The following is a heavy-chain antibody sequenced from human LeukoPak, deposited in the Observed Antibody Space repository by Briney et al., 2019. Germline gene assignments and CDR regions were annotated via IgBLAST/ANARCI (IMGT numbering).Heavy chain of an antibody. D-gene: IGHD2-2*01. Sequence: SETLSLTCAVYGVSFSGYYWSWVRQPPGKGLEWIGEINHSGSTNYNPSLKSRVTISVDTSKNQFSLKLSSVTAADTAVYYCAIHIVVVPAAKKKNWFDPWGQGTLVTVSS. J-gene: IGHJ5*02. V-gene: IGHV4-34*01. CDR2: INHSGST. CDR1: GVSFSGYY. CDR3: AIHIVVVPAAKKKNWFDP.